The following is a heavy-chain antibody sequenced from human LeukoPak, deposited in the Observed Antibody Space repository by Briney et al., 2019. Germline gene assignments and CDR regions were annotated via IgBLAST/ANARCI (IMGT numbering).Heavy chain of an antibody. CDR3: ARDGGYCSSTSCYTSYMDV. CDR2: IWYDGSNK. Sequence: GGSLKLSCAASGFTFSSYGMHWVRQAPGKGLEWVAVIWYDGSNKYYADSVKGRFTISRDNSKNTLYLQMNSLRAEDTAVYYCARDGGYCSSTSCYTSYMDVWGKGTTVTVSS. J-gene: IGHJ6*03. D-gene: IGHD2-2*02. V-gene: IGHV3-33*01. CDR1: GFTFSSYG.